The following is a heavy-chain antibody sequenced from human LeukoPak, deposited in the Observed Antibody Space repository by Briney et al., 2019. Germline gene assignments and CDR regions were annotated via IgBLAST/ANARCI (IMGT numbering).Heavy chain of an antibody. V-gene: IGHV1-18*01. D-gene: IGHD4-17*01. J-gene: IGHJ4*02. CDR2: ISAYNGNT. CDR1: GYTFTSYG. CDR3: ARFRGTDGDPFDY. Sequence: ASVKVSCKASGYTFTSYGISWVRPAPGQGLAWVGWISAYNGNTNYAQKLQGRVTMTRNTSISTAYMELSSLRSEETAVYYCARFRGTDGDPFDYWGQGTLVTVSS.